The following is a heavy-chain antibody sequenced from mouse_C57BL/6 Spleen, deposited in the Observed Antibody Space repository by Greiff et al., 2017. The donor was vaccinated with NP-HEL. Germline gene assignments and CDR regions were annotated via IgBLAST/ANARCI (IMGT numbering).Heavy chain of an antibody. J-gene: IGHJ1*03. V-gene: IGHV1-55*01. D-gene: IGHD1-1*01. Sequence: QVQLQQPGAELVKPGASVKMSCKSSGYTFTSYWITWVKQRPGPGLEWIGDIYPGSGSTKYNEKFTSKATLTVDTSSSTAYRQLSSLTSEDSAVYYCARGDYYGSSYRYFDVWGTGTTVTVSS. CDR2: IYPGSGST. CDR1: GYTFTSYW. CDR3: ARGDYYGSSYRYFDV.